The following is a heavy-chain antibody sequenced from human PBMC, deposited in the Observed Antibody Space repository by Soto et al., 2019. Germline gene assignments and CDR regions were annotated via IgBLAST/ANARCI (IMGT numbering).Heavy chain of an antibody. Sequence: QVQLQESGPGLVKPSQPLSLTCTVPGCSITSEDYYWSWIRQPPGKGLEWIGELYYSGSTYYNPSLKRRVTISVDTSKNQFSLKLRSVTAADTAVYYCARSVMTTDVDYWGQGTLVTVSS. J-gene: IGHJ4*02. V-gene: IGHV4-30-4*01. CDR2: LYYSGST. CDR1: GCSITSEDYY. CDR3: ARSVMTTDVDY. D-gene: IGHD4-17*01.